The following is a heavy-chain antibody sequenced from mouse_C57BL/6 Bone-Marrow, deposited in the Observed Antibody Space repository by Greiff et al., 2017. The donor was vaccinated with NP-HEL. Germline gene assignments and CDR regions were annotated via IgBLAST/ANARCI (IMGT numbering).Heavy chain of an antibody. D-gene: IGHD1-1*01. J-gene: IGHJ4*01. CDR2: IWGGGST. V-gene: IGHV2-9*01. Sequence: VMLVESGPGLVAPSQSLSITCTVSGFSLTSYGVDWVRQPPGKGLEWLGVIWGGGSTNYNSAPMSRLSISKDNSKSQVFLKMNSLQTDDTAMYDCAKQGYYCGSPYAKDCWGQGTSVTVAS. CDR1: GFSLTSYG. CDR3: AKQGYYCGSPYAKDC.